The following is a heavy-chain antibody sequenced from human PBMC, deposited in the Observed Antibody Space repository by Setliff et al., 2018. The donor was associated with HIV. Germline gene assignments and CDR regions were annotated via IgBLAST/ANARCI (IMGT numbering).Heavy chain of an antibody. CDR1: GYTFTAYY. D-gene: IGHD3-3*01. CDR2: INPNSGGT. Sequence: ASVKVSCKASGYTFTAYYMHWVRQAPGQGLEWMGWINPNSGGTNYAQKFQGRVTMTRDTSIRTAYMELSRLRSDDTAVYYCARARITIFGVLIIPDAFDIWGQGAMVTVSS. V-gene: IGHV1-2*02. J-gene: IGHJ3*02. CDR3: ARARITIFGVLIIPDAFDI.